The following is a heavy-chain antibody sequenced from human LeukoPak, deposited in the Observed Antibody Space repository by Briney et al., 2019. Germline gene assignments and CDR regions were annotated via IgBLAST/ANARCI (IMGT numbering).Heavy chain of an antibody. CDR2: ISSNGGST. J-gene: IGHJ4*02. D-gene: IGHD6-13*01. CDR3: ARMWGSSWSYFDY. CDR1: GFTFSNYA. V-gene: IGHV3-64*01. Sequence: PGGSLRLSCAASGFTFSNYAIHWVRQAPGKGLEYVSAISSNGGSTYYANSVKGRFTISRDNAKNSLYLQMNSLRAEDTAVYYCARMWGSSWSYFDYWGQGTLVTVSS.